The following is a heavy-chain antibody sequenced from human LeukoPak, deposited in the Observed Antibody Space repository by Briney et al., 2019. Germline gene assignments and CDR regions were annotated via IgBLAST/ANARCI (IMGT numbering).Heavy chain of an antibody. Sequence: GGSLRLSCAASGVSVSSNFMIWARQAPGKGLEWVSLIYSGGETSYADSVKGRFSISRDNSKNTLYLQMNSLRVEDTAVYYCTRDPPAVAINTYAWGQGTLVTVSS. J-gene: IGHJ5*02. CDR3: TRDPPAVAINTYA. CDR1: GVSVSSNF. V-gene: IGHV3-66*01. D-gene: IGHD6-13*01. CDR2: IYSGGET.